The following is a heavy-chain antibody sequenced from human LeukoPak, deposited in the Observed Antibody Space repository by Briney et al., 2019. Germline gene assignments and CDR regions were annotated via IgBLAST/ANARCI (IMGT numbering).Heavy chain of an antibody. J-gene: IGHJ6*02. V-gene: IGHV3-9*01. Sequence: GGSLRLSCVASGFTFDDYAMHWVRQAPGKGLEWVSSISWYSGNIGYADSVKGRFSISRDNAKNTLYLEMNSLRTDDTASYFCAREVWRRVFYYGVDVWGQGTTVAVSS. D-gene: IGHD2-21*01. CDR2: ISWYSGNI. CDR1: GFTFDDYA. CDR3: AREVWRRVFYYGVDV.